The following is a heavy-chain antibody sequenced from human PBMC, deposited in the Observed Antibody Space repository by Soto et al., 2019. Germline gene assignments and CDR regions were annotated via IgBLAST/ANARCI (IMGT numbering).Heavy chain of an antibody. CDR3: ARVRKGYDSSGYYYFDY. CDR2: IYYSGST. CDR1: GGSISSGDYY. J-gene: IGHJ4*02. V-gene: IGHV4-30-4*01. Sequence: QVQLQESGPGLVKPSQTLSLTCTVSGGSISSGDYYWSWIRQPPGKGLEWIGYIYYSGSTYYNPSLKSRVTISVDPSKNQFSLKLSSVTAADTAVYYCARVRKGYDSSGYYYFDYWGQGTLVTVSS. D-gene: IGHD3-22*01.